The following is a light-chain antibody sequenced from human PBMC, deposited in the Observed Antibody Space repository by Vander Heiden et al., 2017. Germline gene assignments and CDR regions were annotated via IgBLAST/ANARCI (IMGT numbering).Light chain of an antibody. CDR1: QHISNF. CDR3: QQRRNWPIT. CDR2: DAC. J-gene: IGKJ5*01. V-gene: IGKV3-11*01. Sequence: EIVLTQSPATLSLSPGERATLSCKASQHISNFLAWYKQKPGQAPRLLIYDACKRATGIPARFSGSGSGTDFTLTISSLEPEDFAVYYCQQRRNWPITFGQGTRVEIE.